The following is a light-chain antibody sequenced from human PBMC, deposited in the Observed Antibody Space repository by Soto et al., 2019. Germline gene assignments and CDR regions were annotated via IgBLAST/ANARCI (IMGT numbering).Light chain of an antibody. Sequence: EIVLTQSPGTLSLSPGERATLSCRASQSVSSSYLAWYQQKPGQAPRLLIYGASSRATGIPDRFSGSGSGTDLTLTISRLEPEDFAVYYCQQYGSSPPSFTSGPGTKVDIK. CDR3: QQYGSSPPSFT. J-gene: IGKJ3*01. V-gene: IGKV3-20*01. CDR2: GAS. CDR1: QSVSSSY.